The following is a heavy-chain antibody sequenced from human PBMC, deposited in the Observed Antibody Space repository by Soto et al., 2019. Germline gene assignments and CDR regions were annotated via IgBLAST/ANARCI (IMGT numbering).Heavy chain of an antibody. CDR3: ALRAHLEWLFRPFDAFDI. CDR2: TNPNSGNT. V-gene: IGHV1-8*01. CDR1: GYTFTSYD. J-gene: IGHJ3*02. Sequence: GASVKVSCKASGYTFTSYDINWVRQATGQGLEWMGWTNPNSGNTGYAQKFQGRVTMTRNTSISTAYMELSSLRSEDTAVYYCALRAHLEWLFRPFDAFDIWGQGTMVTVSS. D-gene: IGHD3-3*01.